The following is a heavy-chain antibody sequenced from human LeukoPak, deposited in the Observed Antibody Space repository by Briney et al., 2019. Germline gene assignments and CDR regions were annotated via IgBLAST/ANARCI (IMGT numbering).Heavy chain of an antibody. CDR2: INHSGST. D-gene: IGHD2-2*01. CDR3: AGAPICSSTSCPPSY. Sequence: AETLSLACAVYGGSFSGYYWSWIRQPPGKGLEWIGEINHSGSTNYNPSLKSRVTISVDTSKNQFSLKLSSVTAADTAVYYCAGAPICSSTSCPPSYWGQGTLVTVSS. J-gene: IGHJ4*02. CDR1: GGSFSGYY. V-gene: IGHV4-34*01.